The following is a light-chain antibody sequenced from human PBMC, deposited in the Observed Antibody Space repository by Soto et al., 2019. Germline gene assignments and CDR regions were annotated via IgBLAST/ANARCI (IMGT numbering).Light chain of an antibody. V-gene: IGKV1-27*01. CDR2: AAS. CDR1: QGISNF. CDR3: QQYNSAPYT. J-gene: IGKJ2*01. Sequence: DIQMTQSPSSLSASVGDRVTITCRASQGISNFLAWYQQKPGKTPKLLIYAASTSQSGVPSRFSGSGSGTDFTLSISSLQPEDVTTYYCQQYNSAPYTFGQGTKLEIK.